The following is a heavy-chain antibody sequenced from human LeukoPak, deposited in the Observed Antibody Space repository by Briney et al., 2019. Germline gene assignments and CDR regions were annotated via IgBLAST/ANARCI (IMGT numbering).Heavy chain of an antibody. J-gene: IGHJ4*02. V-gene: IGHV1-18*01. CDR2: ISAYNGNT. CDR3: ARGDYYDSSGYYGY. Sequence: ASVKVSCKASGYTFTSYGISWVRQAPGQGLEWMGWISAYNGNTNYAQKLQGRVTMTTDTSTSTAYMELSSLRSEDTAVYYCARGDYYDSSGYYGYWGQGTLVTVSS. D-gene: IGHD3-22*01. CDR1: GYTFTSYG.